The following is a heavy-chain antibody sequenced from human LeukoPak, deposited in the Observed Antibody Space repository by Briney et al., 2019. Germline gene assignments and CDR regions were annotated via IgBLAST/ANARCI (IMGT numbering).Heavy chain of an antibody. CDR1: GGSFSGYY. CDR3: ARRYSSGWYVLTYFDY. J-gene: IGHJ4*02. D-gene: IGHD6-19*01. V-gene: IGHV4-34*01. CDR2: INHSGST. Sequence: SETLSLTCAVYGGSFSGYYWSWICQPPGKGLEWIGEINHSGSTNYNPSLKSRVTISVDTSKNQFSLKLSSVTAADTAVYYRARRYSSGWYVLTYFDYWGQGTLVTVSS.